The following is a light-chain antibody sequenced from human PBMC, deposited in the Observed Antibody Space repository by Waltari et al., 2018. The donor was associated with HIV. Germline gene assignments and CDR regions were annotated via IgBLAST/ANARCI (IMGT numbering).Light chain of an antibody. CDR3: QQYNIRPRGNT. CDR1: QGVRSN. V-gene: IGKV3-15*01. Sequence: DIVMTQSPAILSVSPGERVTLPCRASQGVRSNLAWYQQKVGQAPRLLIYGAATRAAEIPVRFSGSGSGTDFTLTIDSLQYEDFATYYCQQYNIRPRGNTFGQGTKLQIK. CDR2: GAA. J-gene: IGKJ2*01.